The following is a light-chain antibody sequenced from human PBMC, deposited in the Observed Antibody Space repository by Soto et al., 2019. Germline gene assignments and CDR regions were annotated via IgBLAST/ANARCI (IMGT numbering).Light chain of an antibody. CDR1: QGVSTNY. Sequence: DIVLTQSPGTLSLSPGDRATLSCRASQGVSTNYVAWYQQKPGQSPRLLIYGASSRAAGIPDRFSGSGSGIDFTLTISRVEPEDFAVFYCHQYGHSPYTFGQGTKLEIK. V-gene: IGKV3-20*01. CDR2: GAS. J-gene: IGKJ2*01. CDR3: HQYGHSPYT.